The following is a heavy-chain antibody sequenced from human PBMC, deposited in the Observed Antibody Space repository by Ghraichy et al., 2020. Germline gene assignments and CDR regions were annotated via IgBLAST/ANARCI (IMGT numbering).Heavy chain of an antibody. V-gene: IGHV3-7*04. J-gene: IGHJ2*01. CDR1: GFTFSSYW. CDR2: IKQDGSEK. CDR3: ARVRSSWYAAPPWYFDL. Sequence: LSLTCGASGFTFSSYWMSWVRQAPGKGLEWVANIKQDGSEKYYVDSVKGRFTISRDNAKNSLYLQMNSLRAEDTAVYYCARVRSSWYAAPPWYFDLWGRGTLVTVSS. D-gene: IGHD6-13*01.